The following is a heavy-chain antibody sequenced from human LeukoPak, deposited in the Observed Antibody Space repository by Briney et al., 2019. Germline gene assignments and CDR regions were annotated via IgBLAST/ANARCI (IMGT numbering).Heavy chain of an antibody. CDR3: ARAPGDYGWFDP. V-gene: IGHV4-30-2*01. CDR1: GGSISSGGYS. CDR2: IYHSGST. J-gene: IGHJ5*02. Sequence: SETLSLTCAVSGGSISSGGYSWSWIRQPPGKGLEWIGYIYHSGSTYYNPSLKSRVTISVDRSKIHFSLKLSSVTAADTAFYYCARAPGDYGWFDPWGQGTLVTVSS. D-gene: IGHD4-17*01.